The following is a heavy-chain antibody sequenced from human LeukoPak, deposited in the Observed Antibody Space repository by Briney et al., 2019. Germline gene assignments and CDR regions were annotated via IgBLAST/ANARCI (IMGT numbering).Heavy chain of an antibody. CDR1: GGSISTYY. CDR3: ARADGSGYEHFDY. Sequence: TSETLSLTCTVSGGSISTYYWSWIRQPPGKGLEWIGYIYYLGSTNYNPSLKSRVTISVDTSKNQFSLRLNSVTAADTAVYYCARADGSGYEHFDYWGQGTLVTVSS. CDR2: IYYLGST. V-gene: IGHV4-59*01. D-gene: IGHD3-22*01. J-gene: IGHJ4*02.